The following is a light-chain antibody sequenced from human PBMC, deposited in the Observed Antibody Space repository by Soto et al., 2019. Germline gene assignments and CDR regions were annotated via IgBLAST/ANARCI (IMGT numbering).Light chain of an antibody. Sequence: QSALTQPASVSGSPGQSITISCTGTSIDVGNYNLVSWYQQHPGKAPKLIIYDVTKRSSGVSNRFSGSKSGNTASLTISGLQAEDEADYYCCSYEGSSAPVVFGGGTKLTVL. V-gene: IGLV2-23*02. CDR1: SIDVGNYNL. CDR3: CSYEGSSAPVV. CDR2: DVT. J-gene: IGLJ2*01.